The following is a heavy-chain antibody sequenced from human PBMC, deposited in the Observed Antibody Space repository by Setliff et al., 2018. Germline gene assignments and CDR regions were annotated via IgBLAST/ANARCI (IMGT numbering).Heavy chain of an antibody. D-gene: IGHD3-3*01. Sequence: GASVKVSCKASEYTLTNYYMHWVRQAPGQGLEWMGIINPSGGLTRYAQKFQGRVTMTRDTSTSTVYMEVSSLRSEDTAVYYCARDRYYNSWSGTSITAPHDAFDIWGQGTMVTVSS. CDR1: EYTLTNYY. CDR2: INPSGGLT. V-gene: IGHV1-46*03. J-gene: IGHJ3*02. CDR3: ARDRYYNSWSGTSITAPHDAFDI.